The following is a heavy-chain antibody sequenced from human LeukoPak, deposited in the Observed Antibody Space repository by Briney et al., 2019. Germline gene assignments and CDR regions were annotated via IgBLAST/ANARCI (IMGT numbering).Heavy chain of an antibody. V-gene: IGHV3-21*01. D-gene: IGHD4-17*01. Sequence: GGSLRLSCAASGFTFSGYSMNWVRQAPGKGLEWVSSISSGSSFIYYADSVKGRFTISRDNAENSLFLQMNSLRAEDTAVYYCGRGHYGDYAWGQGTLVTVSS. CDR1: GFTFSGYS. CDR2: ISSGSSFI. J-gene: IGHJ5*02. CDR3: GRGHYGDYA.